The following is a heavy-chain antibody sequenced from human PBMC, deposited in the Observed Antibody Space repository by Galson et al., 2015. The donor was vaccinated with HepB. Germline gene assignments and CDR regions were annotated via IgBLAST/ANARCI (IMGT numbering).Heavy chain of an antibody. CDR1: GLTFSSFA. CDR2: ISKSATVT. Sequence: SLRLSCAASGLTFSSFAMSWVRQPPGKGLEWVSSISKSATVTYYVDSVKGRFTISRDDSKSTLYLQMNGLRAEDTAIYYCATGFKLAGAAWGQGTLVTGSS. D-gene: IGHD6-19*01. V-gene: IGHV3-23*01. CDR3: ATGFKLAGAA. J-gene: IGHJ5*02.